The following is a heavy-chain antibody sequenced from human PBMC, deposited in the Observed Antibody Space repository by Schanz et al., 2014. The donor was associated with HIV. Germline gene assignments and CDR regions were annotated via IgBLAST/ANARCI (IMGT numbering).Heavy chain of an antibody. CDR3: ARDVINYDFWSGYYT. V-gene: IGHV3-33*08. CDR2: ISYDGSNK. Sequence: VQLVESGGGLVQPGRSLRLSCSASGFTFSSNGMHWVRQAPGKGLEWVAIISYDGSNKYYADSVKGRFTVSRDNSKNTLYLQMNSLRVEDTAVYFCARDVINYDFWSGYYTWGQGTRVTVSS. CDR1: GFTFSSNG. J-gene: IGHJ5*02. D-gene: IGHD3-3*01.